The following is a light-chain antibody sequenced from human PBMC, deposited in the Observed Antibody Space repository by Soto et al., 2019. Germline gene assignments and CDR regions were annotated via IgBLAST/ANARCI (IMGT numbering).Light chain of an antibody. CDR1: SDDVGAYNS. CDR3: CSSAPESSYV. V-gene: IGLV2-23*01. CDR2: KGT. J-gene: IGLJ1*01. Sequence: QSALAQPASVSGSPGQSITISCTGTSDDVGAYNSVSWYQQLPHKAPQVILYKGTQRPSGVSSRFSGSTSGNAASLTISGLQAYEEAYFFCCSSAPESSYVFGTGTKVTVL.